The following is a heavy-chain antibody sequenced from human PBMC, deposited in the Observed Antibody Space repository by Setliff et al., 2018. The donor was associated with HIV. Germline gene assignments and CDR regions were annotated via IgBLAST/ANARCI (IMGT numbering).Heavy chain of an antibody. CDR2: ISGSGDST. J-gene: IGHJ6*02. Sequence: PGGSLRLSCAPSGSTFGSYAMSWVRQAPGKGLEWVSVISGSGDSTFYADSLKGRFTISRDNSKNTLYLQMNSLSAEDTAVYYCAKTLPTLYPPHDYYFAMDVWGQGTTVTVPS. V-gene: IGHV3-23*01. D-gene: IGHD2-15*01. CDR3: AKTLPTLYPPHDYYFAMDV. CDR1: GSTFGSYA.